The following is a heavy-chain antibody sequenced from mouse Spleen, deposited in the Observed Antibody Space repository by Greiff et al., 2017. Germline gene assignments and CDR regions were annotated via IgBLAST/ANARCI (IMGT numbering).Heavy chain of an antibody. Sequence: QVQLKQPGAELVKPGASVKLSCKASGYTFTSYWMHWVKQRPGQGLEWIGEINPSNGRTNYNEKFKSKATLTVDKSSSTAYMQLSSLTSEDSAVYYCARRRGHYWGQGTTLTVSS. CDR1: GYTFTSYW. CDR3: ARRRGHY. V-gene: IGHV1S81*02. CDR2: INPSNGRT. J-gene: IGHJ2*01.